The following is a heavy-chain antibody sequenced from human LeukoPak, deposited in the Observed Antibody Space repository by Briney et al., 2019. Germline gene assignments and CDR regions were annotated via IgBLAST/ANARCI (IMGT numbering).Heavy chain of an antibody. CDR2: IYYSGST. J-gene: IGHJ5*02. D-gene: IGHD4-17*01. V-gene: IGHV4-39*07. CDR1: GGSISSSSYY. CDR3: ARVLTTVTTALSFDP. Sequence: SETLSLTCTVSGGSISSSSYYWGWIRQPPGKGLEWIGSIYYSGSTYYNPSLKSRVTISVDTSKNQFSLKLSSVTAADTAVYYCARVLTTVTTALSFDPWGQGTLVTVSS.